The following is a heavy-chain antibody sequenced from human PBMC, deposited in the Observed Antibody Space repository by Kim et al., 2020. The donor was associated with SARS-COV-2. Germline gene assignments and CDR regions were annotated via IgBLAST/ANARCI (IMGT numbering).Heavy chain of an antibody. J-gene: IGHJ4*02. D-gene: IGHD1-1*01. CDR1: GGSMTSSKW. Sequence: SETLSLTCDVSGGSMTSSKWWSWVRQPPGKGLEWIGEIYYSGTTNYNPSLKSRATISIQKAKSQFYLNLTSVTAADTAVYYCAGRNKMEPRPNYWGQGTLVTVSS. V-gene: IGHV4-4*02. CDR3: AGRNKMEPRPNY. CDR2: IYYSGTT.